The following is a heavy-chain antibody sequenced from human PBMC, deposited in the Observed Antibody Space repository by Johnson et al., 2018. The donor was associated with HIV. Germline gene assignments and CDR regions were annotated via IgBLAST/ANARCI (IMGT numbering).Heavy chain of an antibody. CDR2: INGDGSRS. Sequence: VQLVESGGGLVQPGGSLRLSCGASGFTFSNYWMQWVRQAPGKGLVWVSRINGDGSRSTYADSVKGRFTISRDNSKNTLYLQMHSLRAEDTAVYYCAKLTIFGVVPPNEGDAFDVWGRGTVVTVSS. CDR3: AKLTIFGVVPPNEGDAFDV. CDR1: GFTFSNYW. V-gene: IGHV3-74*01. D-gene: IGHD3-3*01. J-gene: IGHJ3*01.